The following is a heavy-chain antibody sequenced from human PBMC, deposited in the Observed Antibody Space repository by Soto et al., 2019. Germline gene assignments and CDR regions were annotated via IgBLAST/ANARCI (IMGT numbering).Heavy chain of an antibody. CDR2: ISAYNGNT. Sequence: AASVKVSCKASGYTFTSYGISWVRQAPGQGLEWMGWISAYNGNTNYAQKLQGRVTMTTDTSTSTAYMELRSLRSDDTAVYYCARASRYYDSRGHAFDIWGQGTMVTVSS. D-gene: IGHD3-22*01. CDR3: ARASRYYDSRGHAFDI. J-gene: IGHJ3*02. V-gene: IGHV1-18*04. CDR1: GYTFTSYG.